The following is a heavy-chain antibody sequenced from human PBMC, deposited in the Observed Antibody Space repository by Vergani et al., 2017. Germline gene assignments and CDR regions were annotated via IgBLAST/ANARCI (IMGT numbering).Heavy chain of an antibody. D-gene: IGHD4-11*01. CDR1: GFTFSSYS. CDR3: ARGTTAYIDY. V-gene: IGHV3-7*01. J-gene: IGHJ4*02. CDR2: IKQDGSEK. Sequence: EVQLLESGGGLVQPGGSLRLSCAASGFTFSSYSMNWVRQAPGKGLEWVANIKQDGSEKYYVDSVKGRFTISRDNSKNTLYLQMNSLRAEDTAVYYCARGTTAYIDYWGQGTLVTVSS.